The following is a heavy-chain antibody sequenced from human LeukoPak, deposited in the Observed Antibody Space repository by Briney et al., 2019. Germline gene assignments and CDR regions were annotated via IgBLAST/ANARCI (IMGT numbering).Heavy chain of an antibody. CDR1: GFTFSGYG. CDR3: AKPPEVGATVAYFDY. D-gene: IGHD1-26*01. Sequence: GGSLRLSCAGSGFTFSGYGMHWVRQAPGKGLEWVALISFDGSNQYYADSVKGRFTISRDNSKNTLYLQMSSLRAEDTAVYYCAKPPEVGATVAYFDYWGQGTLVTVSS. V-gene: IGHV3-30*18. J-gene: IGHJ4*02. CDR2: ISFDGSNQ.